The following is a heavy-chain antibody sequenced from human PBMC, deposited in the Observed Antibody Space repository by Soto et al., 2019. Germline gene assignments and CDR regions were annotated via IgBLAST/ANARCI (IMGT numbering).Heavy chain of an antibody. CDR2: ISYDGSNK. V-gene: IGHV3-30*03. CDR3: ATDARLRIHYSGMDV. D-gene: IGHD4-17*01. CDR1: GFTFSSYG. J-gene: IGHJ6*02. Sequence: QVQLVESGGGVVQPGRSLRLSCAASGFTFSSYGMHWVRQAPGKGLEWVAVISYDGSNKYYADSVKGRFTISRDNSKNTLYLQMNRLRAEDTAVYYCATDARLRIHYSGMDVWGQGTTVTVSS.